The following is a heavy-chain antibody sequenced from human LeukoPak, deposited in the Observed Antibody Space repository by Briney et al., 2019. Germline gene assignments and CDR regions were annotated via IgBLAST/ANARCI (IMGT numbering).Heavy chain of an antibody. CDR1: GGSISSSSYY. CDR2: IYYSGST. D-gene: IGHD1-26*01. J-gene: IGHJ4*02. Sequence: SETLSLTCTVSGGSISSSSYYWGWIRQPPGKGLEWIGSIYYSGSTYYNPSLKSRVTISVDTSKNQFSLKLSSVAAADTAVYYCARSLVGATLIDYWGQGTLVTVSS. V-gene: IGHV4-39*01. CDR3: ARSLVGATLIDY.